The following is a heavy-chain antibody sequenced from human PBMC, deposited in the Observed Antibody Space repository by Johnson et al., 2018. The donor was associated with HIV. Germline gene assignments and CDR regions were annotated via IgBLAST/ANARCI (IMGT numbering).Heavy chain of an antibody. CDR1: GFTFSGYW. CDR3: AGMTTRSDI. D-gene: IGHD4-11*01. CDR2: IKQDGSEK. Sequence: VQLVESGGGLVQPGGSLRLSCAASGFTFSGYWMSWVRQAPGKGLEWVANIKQDGSEKYYVDSVKGRFTISRDNAKHSLYLQMNSLRAEDTAVDYCAGMTTRSDIWGQGTMVTVSS. J-gene: IGHJ3*02. V-gene: IGHV3-7*01.